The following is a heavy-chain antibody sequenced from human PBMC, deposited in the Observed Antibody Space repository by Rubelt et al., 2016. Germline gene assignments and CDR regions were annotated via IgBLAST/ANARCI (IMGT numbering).Heavy chain of an antibody. CDR3: ARRNWGLGSYYGMDV. V-gene: IGHV3-23*01. J-gene: IGHJ6*02. CDR2: ISGSGFST. CDR1: GFIFSNYA. D-gene: IGHD3-16*01. Sequence: EVQLLESGGGLVQPGGSLRLSCAASGFIFSNYAMIWVRQAPGKGLEWVSLISGSGFSTYYADSVKGRFTLSRDNSKNTLYLQRNSLRAEDTAIYYCARRNWGLGSYYGMDVWGQGTTVTVSS.